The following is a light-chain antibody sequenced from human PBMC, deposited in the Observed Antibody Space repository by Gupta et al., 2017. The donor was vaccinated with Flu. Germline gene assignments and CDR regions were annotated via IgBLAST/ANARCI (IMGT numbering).Light chain of an antibody. Sequence: QSVLRQPPSVSGAPGQRVTISCTGGRPNIGAGYDVHWYQQLPGRAPKLLIYGNTNRPSGVPDRFSGSKSGTSASLATTGLQPEDEADYYCQSYDGSLSGSVVFGGGTKLTVL. CDR3: QSYDGSLSGSVV. J-gene: IGLJ2*01. V-gene: IGLV1-40*01. CDR1: RPNIGAGYD. CDR2: GNT.